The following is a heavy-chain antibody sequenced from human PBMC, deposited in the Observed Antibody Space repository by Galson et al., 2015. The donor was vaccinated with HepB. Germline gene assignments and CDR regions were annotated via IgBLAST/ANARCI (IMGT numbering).Heavy chain of an antibody. Sequence: CAISGDSVSSNSAAWNWIRQSPSRGLEWLGRTYYMSKWFNDYAVSVQSRITINPDTSKNQFSLQLSSVTPEDTAMYYCAASSRSSSSWFWYFDYWGQGTLVTVSS. CDR3: AASSRSSSSWFWYFDY. CDR1: GDSVSSNSAA. CDR2: TYYMSKWFN. J-gene: IGHJ4*02. V-gene: IGHV6-1*01. D-gene: IGHD6-13*01.